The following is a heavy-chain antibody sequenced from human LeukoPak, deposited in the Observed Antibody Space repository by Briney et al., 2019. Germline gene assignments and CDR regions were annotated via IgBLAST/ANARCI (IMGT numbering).Heavy chain of an antibody. J-gene: IGHJ5*02. Sequence: SETLSLTCSVSGGSISSYYWSWIRQPPGKGLEWIGYIYYSGSTNYNPSLKSRVTISLDTSKSQFSLRLTSVTAADTAVYYCARAPIPYDRSRTDYRFDPWGQGTLVTVAS. CDR2: IYYSGST. V-gene: IGHV4-59*01. D-gene: IGHD3-16*01. CDR1: GGSISSYY. CDR3: ARAPIPYDRSRTDYRFDP.